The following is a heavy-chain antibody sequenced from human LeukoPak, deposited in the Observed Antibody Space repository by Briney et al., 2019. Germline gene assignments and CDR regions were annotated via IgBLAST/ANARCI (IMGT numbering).Heavy chain of an antibody. J-gene: IGHJ4*02. CDR2: IYYSGST. D-gene: IGHD2-8*01. CDR3: ASGGYCTNGVCPDY. Sequence: SETLSLTCTVSGGSISSGGYYWSWIRQHPGKGLEWIGYIYYSGSTYYNPSLKSRVTISVGTSKNQFSLKLSSVTAADTAVYYCASGGYCTNGVCPDYWGQGTLVTVSS. CDR1: GGSISSGGYY. V-gene: IGHV4-31*03.